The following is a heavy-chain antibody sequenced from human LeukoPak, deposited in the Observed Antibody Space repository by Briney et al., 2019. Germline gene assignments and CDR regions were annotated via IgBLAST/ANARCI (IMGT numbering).Heavy chain of an antibody. CDR3: AIDIVATPALYYYYYGMDV. CDR1: GFTFSSYW. CDR2: IKQDGSEK. Sequence: PGGSLRLSCAASGFTFSSYWMSWVRQAPGKGLEWVANIKQDGSEKYYVDSVKGRFTISRDNAKNSLYLQMNSLRAEDTAVYYCAIDIVATPALYYYYYGMDVWGQGTLVTVSS. V-gene: IGHV3-7*01. J-gene: IGHJ6*02. D-gene: IGHD5-12*01.